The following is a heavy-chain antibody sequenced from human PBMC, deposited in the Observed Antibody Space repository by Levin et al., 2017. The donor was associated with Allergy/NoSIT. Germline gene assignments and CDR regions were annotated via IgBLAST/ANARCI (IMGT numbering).Heavy chain of an antibody. Sequence: GGSLRLSCAASGFTFSSSAMSWVRQAPGKGLEWVSAISTSSEYIFYADSVKGRFTISRDNSNNRLYLQMSRLRVEDTAVYYCAKGGLQLGYSFDSWGQGALVTVSS. J-gene: IGHJ4*02. CDR2: ISTSSEYI. CDR3: AKGGLQLGYSFDS. D-gene: IGHD6-13*01. CDR1: GFTFSSSA. V-gene: IGHV3-23*01.